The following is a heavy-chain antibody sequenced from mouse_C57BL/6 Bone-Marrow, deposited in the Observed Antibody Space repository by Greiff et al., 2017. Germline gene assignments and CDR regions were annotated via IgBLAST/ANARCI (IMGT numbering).Heavy chain of an antibody. CDR3: ASSISRYVGV. Sequence: DVKLVESGGGLVQPGGSLSLSCAASGFTFTDYYMSWVRQPPGKALEWLGFIRNKANGYTSEYSASVKGRFTLSRDNSQIILYLQMNALRAEDSATYYCASSISRYVGVWGTGTTVTVSS. CDR1: GFTFTDYY. CDR2: IRNKANGYTS. V-gene: IGHV7-3*01. J-gene: IGHJ1*03.